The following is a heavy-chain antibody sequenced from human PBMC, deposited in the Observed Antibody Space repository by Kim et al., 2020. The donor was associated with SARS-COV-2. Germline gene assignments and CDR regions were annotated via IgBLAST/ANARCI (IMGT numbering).Heavy chain of an antibody. CDR3: AKIVVVAATGGRNFDY. D-gene: IGHD2-15*01. V-gene: IGHV3-23*01. Sequence: SVKGRFTISRDNSKNTLYLQMNSLRAEDTAVYYCAKIVVVAATGGRNFDYWGQGTLVTVSS. J-gene: IGHJ4*02.